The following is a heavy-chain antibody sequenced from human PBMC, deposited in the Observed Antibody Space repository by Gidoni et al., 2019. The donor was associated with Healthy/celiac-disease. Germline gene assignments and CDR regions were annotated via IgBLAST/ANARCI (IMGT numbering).Heavy chain of an antibody. CDR2: MNPNSGNT. CDR1: GYTFTSYD. V-gene: IGHV1-8*01. CDR3: ARASGSYFWGGY. J-gene: IGHJ4*02. D-gene: IGHD1-26*01. Sequence: QVQLMQSGAEVKKPGASVKVSFKASGYTFTSYDINWVRQATGKGLEWMGWMNPNSGNTGYAQKFQGRVTMTRNTSISTAYMELSSLRSEDTAVYYCARASGSYFWGGYWGQGTLVTVSS.